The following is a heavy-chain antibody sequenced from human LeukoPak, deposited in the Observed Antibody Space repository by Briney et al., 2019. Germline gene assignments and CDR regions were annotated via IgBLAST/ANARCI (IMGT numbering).Heavy chain of an antibody. Sequence: PSETLSLTCTVSGYSINSGYYWGWIRQPPGKRLEWIGAIYHSGSTYYNPSLKSRITISVDTAKNQFSLKLSSVTAADTAVYYCARVGGYSGYHPPSDWGPGTLVTVSS. CDR2: IYHSGST. CDR1: GYSINSGYY. CDR3: ARVGGYSGYHPPSD. V-gene: IGHV4-38-2*02. J-gene: IGHJ4*02. D-gene: IGHD5-12*01.